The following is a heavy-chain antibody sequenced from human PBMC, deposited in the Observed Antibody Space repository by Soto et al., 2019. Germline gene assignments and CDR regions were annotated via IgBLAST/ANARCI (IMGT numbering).Heavy chain of an antibody. CDR2: IWYDGSNK. J-gene: IGHJ6*02. V-gene: IGHV3-33*01. CDR1: GFTFSSYG. D-gene: IGHD6-13*01. CDR3: AIRLAAAGSGRYYYYGMDV. Sequence: QVQLVESGGGVVQPGRSLRLSCAASGFTFSSYGMHWVRQAPGKGLEWVAVIWYDGSNKYYADSVKGRFTISRDNSKNTLYLQMHSLRAEDTTVYYCAIRLAAAGSGRYYYYGMDVWGQGTTVTVSS.